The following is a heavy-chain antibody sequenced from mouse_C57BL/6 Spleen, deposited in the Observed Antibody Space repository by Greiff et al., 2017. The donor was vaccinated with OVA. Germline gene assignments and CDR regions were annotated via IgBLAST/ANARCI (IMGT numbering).Heavy chain of an antibody. J-gene: IGHJ3*01. Sequence: EVKLQESGPELVKPGASVKIPCKASGYTFTDYNMDWVKQSHGKSLEWIGDINPNNGGTIYNQKFKGKATLTVDKSSSTAYMELRSLTSEDTAVYYCARCHDYYGRGFAYWGQGTLVTVSA. V-gene: IGHV1-18*01. CDR3: ARCHDYYGRGFAY. CDR2: INPNNGGT. D-gene: IGHD1-1*01. CDR1: GYTFTDYN.